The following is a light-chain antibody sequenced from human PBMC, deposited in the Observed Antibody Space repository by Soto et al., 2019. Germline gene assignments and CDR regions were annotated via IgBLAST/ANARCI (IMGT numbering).Light chain of an antibody. CDR1: NIGSKT. J-gene: IGLJ1*01. CDR3: QVWDSGSDHPGV. CDR2: DDS. Sequence: SYELTQPPSVSVAPGQTARITCGGHNIGSKTVHWYQQKPGQAPVLVVYDDSDRPSGIPERFSGSKYGYTATLTITRVEAGDEADYYCQVWDSGSDHPGVFGTGTKVTVL. V-gene: IGLV3-21*02.